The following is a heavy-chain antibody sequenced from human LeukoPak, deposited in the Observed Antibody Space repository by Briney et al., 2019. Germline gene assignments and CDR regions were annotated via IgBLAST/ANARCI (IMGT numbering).Heavy chain of an antibody. CDR1: GGSISSSSYY. V-gene: IGHV4-39*07. CDR3: ARAVMPTTMIVVVIRYWYFDL. D-gene: IGHD3-22*01. CDR2: IYYSGST. J-gene: IGHJ2*01. Sequence: PSETLSLTCTVSGGSISSSSYYWGWIRQPPGKGLEWIGSIYYSGSTYYNPSLKSRVTISVDTSKNQFSLKLSSVTAADTAVYYCARAVMPTTMIVVVIRYWYFDLWGRGTLVTVSS.